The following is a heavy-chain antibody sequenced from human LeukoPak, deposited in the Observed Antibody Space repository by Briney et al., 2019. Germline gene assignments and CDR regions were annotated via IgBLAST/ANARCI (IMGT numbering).Heavy chain of an antibody. V-gene: IGHV3-7*01. CDR3: ARVLENYGDYVY. CDR2: IKQDGTEK. Sequence: GGSLRLSCAASGFIFSSYGMHWVRQAPGKGLEWVANIKQDGTEKNYVDSVKGRFTISRDNAKNSLYLQMNSLRTEDTAMYYCARVLENYGDYVYWGQGTLVTVSS. CDR1: GFIFSSYG. J-gene: IGHJ4*02. D-gene: IGHD4-17*01.